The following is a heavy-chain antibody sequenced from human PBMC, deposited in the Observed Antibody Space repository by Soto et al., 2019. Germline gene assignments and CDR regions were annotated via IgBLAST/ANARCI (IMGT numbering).Heavy chain of an antibody. CDR3: AKEGVAYYDILAGYHLLRYPDV. V-gene: IGHV3-30*18. Sequence: QVQLVESGGGVVQPGRSLRLSCAASGFTFSSYGMHWVRQAPGKGLEWVAVISYDGSNKYYADSVKGRFTISRDNSKNTRYLQMNSLRAEDTAVYYCAKEGVAYYDILAGYHLLRYPDVWGQGTTVTVSS. CDR2: ISYDGSNK. D-gene: IGHD3-9*01. J-gene: IGHJ6*02. CDR1: GFTFSSYG.